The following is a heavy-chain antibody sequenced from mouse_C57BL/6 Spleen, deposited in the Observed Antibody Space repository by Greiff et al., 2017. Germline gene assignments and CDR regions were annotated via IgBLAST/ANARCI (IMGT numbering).Heavy chain of an antibody. J-gene: IGHJ3*01. CDR2: IYPGDGDT. Sequence: VQRVESGAELVKPGASVKISCKASGYAFSSYWMNWVKQRPGKGLEWIGQIYPGDGDTNYNGKFKGKATLTADKSSSTAYMQLSSLTSEDSAVYFCARLGPFAYWGQGTLVAVSA. CDR1: GYAFSSYW. V-gene: IGHV1-80*01. D-gene: IGHD4-1*01. CDR3: ARLGPFAY.